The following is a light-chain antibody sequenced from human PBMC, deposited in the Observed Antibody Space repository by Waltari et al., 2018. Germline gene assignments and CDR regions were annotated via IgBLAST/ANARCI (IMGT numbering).Light chain of an antibody. J-gene: IGLJ6*01. CDR2: STH. Sequence: LTQPPSASATPGQRVTISCSGSTSNIGGNSVHWYQQLQGTAPKLLMFSTHQRPSGVPDRFSGSKSGTSASLAISELHSDDEGDYYCAAWDDSLSVYVFGSGTTVTVL. V-gene: IGLV1-44*01. CDR3: AAWDDSLSVYV. CDR1: TSNIGGNS.